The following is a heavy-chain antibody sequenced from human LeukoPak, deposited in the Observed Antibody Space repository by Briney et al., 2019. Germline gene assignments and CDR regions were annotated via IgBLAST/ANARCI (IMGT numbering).Heavy chain of an antibody. CDR2: ISGSGGST. V-gene: IGHV3-23*01. CDR3: AKRSSSGYYSYYFDY. J-gene: IGHJ4*02. D-gene: IGHD3-22*01. CDR1: GFTFSSYA. Sequence: GGSLRLSCAASGFTFSSYAMSWVRQAPGKGLEWVSAISGSGGSTYYADSVKGRFTISRDNSKNTLYLQMNSLRAEGTAVYYCAKRSSSGYYSYYFDYWGQGTLVTVSS.